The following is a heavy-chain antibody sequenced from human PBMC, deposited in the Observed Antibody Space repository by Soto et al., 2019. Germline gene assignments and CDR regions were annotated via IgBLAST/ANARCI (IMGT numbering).Heavy chain of an antibody. V-gene: IGHV3-7*01. Sequence: PGGSLRLSCAASGLTFSSYGMHWVRQAPGKRLEWVATIKMDGSEKKYVDSVKGRFTMSRDNAKNSLYLQMDSLRAEDTAVYYCARDSGYCSGASVNHYLDYRGHGTLVPVSS. CDR3: ARDSGYCSGASVNHYLDY. CDR2: IKMDGSEK. D-gene: IGHD3-10*01. J-gene: IGHJ4*01. CDR1: GLTFSSYG.